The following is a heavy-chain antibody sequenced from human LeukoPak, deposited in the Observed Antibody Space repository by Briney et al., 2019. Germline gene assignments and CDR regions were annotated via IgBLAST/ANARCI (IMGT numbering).Heavy chain of an antibody. CDR2: IIPIFGTA. V-gene: IGHV1-69*05. Sequence: SSVKVSCKPSGGTFSRYAIRWVRQAPGQPLEWMGGIIPIFGTANYAQKFQGRVTITTDESTSTAYMELSSLRSEDTAVYYCASTRLTYYYDSSGSHFDYWGRGTLVTVSS. CDR3: ASTRLTYYYDSSGSHFDY. CDR1: GGTFSRYA. D-gene: IGHD3-22*01. J-gene: IGHJ4*02.